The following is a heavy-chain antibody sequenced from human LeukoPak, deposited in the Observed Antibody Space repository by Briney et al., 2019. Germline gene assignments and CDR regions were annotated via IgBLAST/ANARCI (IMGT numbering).Heavy chain of an antibody. CDR3: ARDLRPVSGSYYFDY. J-gene: IGHJ4*02. CDR2: INPNSGGT. D-gene: IGHD3-10*01. CDR1: GYTFTGYY. Sequence: GASVKVSCKASGYTFTGYYMHWVRQAPGQGLEWMGWINPNSGGTNYAQKFQGRVTMTRDTSISTAYMELSRLRSDDTAVYYCARDLRPVSGSYYFDYWGQGTLVTVSS. V-gene: IGHV1-2*02.